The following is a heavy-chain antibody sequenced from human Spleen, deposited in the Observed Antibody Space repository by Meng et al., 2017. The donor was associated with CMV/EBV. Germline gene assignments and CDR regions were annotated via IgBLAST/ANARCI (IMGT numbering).Heavy chain of an antibody. CDR3: ARGGIDPRGSWFDP. D-gene: IGHD6-13*01. J-gene: IGHJ5*02. CDR2: ITPILGIA. Sequence: SCKASGGNFNSISWVRQAPGQGLEWMGRITPILGIANYAQKFQGRVTITADKSTTTAYMELSSLRSEDTAVYYCARGGIDPRGSWFDPWGQGTLVTVSS. V-gene: IGHV1-69*02. CDR1: GGNFNS.